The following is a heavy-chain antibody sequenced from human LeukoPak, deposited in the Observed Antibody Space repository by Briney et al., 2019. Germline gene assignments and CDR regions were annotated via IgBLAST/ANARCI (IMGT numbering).Heavy chain of an antibody. J-gene: IGHJ4*02. CDR3: ASRLRERFDS. V-gene: IGHV5-51*01. CDR1: GYSFPNYW. CDR2: LYPGDSDT. D-gene: IGHD5-12*01. Sequence: GESLKISCKGSGYSFPNYWIGWVRQMPGRGLEWLGILYPGDSDTRYSPSFQGQVTISADKSISTAYLQWSSLKASDTAMYYCASRLRERFDSWGQGTLVTVSS.